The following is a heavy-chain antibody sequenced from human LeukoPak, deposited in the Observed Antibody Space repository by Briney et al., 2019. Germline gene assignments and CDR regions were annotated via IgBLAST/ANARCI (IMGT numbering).Heavy chain of an antibody. J-gene: IGHJ4*02. V-gene: IGHV4-38-2*01. Sequence: SETLSLTCAVSGYSISSGYYWGWIRQPPGKGLEWIGSIYHSGSTYYNPSLKSRVTISVDTSKNQFSLKLSSVTAADTAVYYCASLGGILAGYWGQGTLVTVS. CDR1: GYSISSGYY. CDR2: IYHSGST. CDR3: ASLGGILAGY. D-gene: IGHD3-9*01.